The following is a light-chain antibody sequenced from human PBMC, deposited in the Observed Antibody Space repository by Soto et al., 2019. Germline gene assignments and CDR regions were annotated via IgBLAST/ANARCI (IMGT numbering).Light chain of an antibody. CDR2: VAS. J-gene: IGKJ1*01. CDR3: QQYGSSPRT. CDR1: QTVSSNY. Sequence: EIVLTQSPGTLSLSPGERATLSCRASQTVSSNYLAWYQQKPDQAPRLLIYVASSRAPDIPDRFSGSGSGTAFTRTISRLDPEDFAVYYCQQYGSSPRTVGQGSKVEIK. V-gene: IGKV3-20*01.